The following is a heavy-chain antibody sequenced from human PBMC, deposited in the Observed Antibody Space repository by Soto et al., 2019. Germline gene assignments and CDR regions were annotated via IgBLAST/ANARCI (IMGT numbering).Heavy chain of an antibody. D-gene: IGHD2-2*01. CDR3: ARHDGIVVVPAATLRRYGMDV. J-gene: IGHJ6*02. V-gene: IGHV4-39*01. CDR2: IYYSGST. CDR1: GGSISSSSYY. Sequence: SETLSLTCTVSGGSISSSSYYWGWIRQPPGKGLEWIGSIYYSGSTYYNPSLKSRVTISVDTSKNQFSLKLSSVTAADTAVYYCARHDGIVVVPAATLRRYGMDVWGQGTTVTVYS.